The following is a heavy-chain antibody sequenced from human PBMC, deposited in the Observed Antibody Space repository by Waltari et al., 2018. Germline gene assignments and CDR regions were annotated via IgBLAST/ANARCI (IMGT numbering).Heavy chain of an antibody. Sequence: EVQLVESGGGLVQPGGSLRLSCAASGFTFSSYWMHWVRQAPGKGLVCVEGISSDGSTINDAESVRGRFTISRDNTKNTLSRQMNSLRAEDTAVYYCARGMGYGMDVWGQGTTVTVSS. CDR3: ARGMGYGMDV. J-gene: IGHJ6*02. V-gene: IGHV3-74*01. CDR1: GFTFSSYW. CDR2: ISSDGSTI. D-gene: IGHD2-8*01.